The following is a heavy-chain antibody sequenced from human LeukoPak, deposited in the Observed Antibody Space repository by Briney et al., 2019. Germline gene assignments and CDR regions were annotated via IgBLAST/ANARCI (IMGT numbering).Heavy chain of an antibody. CDR3: ARSFHYDYVWGSYRYTFDY. Sequence: SETLSLTCAVYGGSFSGYYWGWIRQPPGKGLEWIGKINHSGSTNYNPSLKGRVTISVDTSKNQFSLKVSSVTAADTAVYYCARSFHYDYVWGSYRYTFDYWGQGTLVTVSS. V-gene: IGHV4-34*01. CDR2: INHSGST. CDR1: GGSFSGYY. J-gene: IGHJ4*02. D-gene: IGHD3-16*02.